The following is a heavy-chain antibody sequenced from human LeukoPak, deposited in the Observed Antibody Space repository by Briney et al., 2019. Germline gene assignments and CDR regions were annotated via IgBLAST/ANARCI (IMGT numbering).Heavy chain of an antibody. Sequence: GGSLRLSCAASGITFSSYAMSWVRQAPGKGLEWVSGISGSGSSAYYADSVRGWFTISRDNSKNTLYLQMTSLRAEDTAIYYCAKDLNDYSPYYFDYWGQGTLVTVSS. CDR3: AKDLNDYSPYYFDY. CDR2: ISGSGSSA. V-gene: IGHV3-23*01. D-gene: IGHD4-11*01. CDR1: GITFSSYA. J-gene: IGHJ4*02.